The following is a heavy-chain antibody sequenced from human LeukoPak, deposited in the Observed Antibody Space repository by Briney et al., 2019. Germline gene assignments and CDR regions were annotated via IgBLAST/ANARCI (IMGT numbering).Heavy chain of an antibody. D-gene: IGHD4-17*01. CDR3: ARHDYASPLIYFDS. J-gene: IGHJ4*02. CDR2: IYYSGAT. CDR1: GGSISTYY. V-gene: IGHV4-59*08. Sequence: SETLSLTCTVPGGSISTYYWSWIRQPPGKGLEWIAYIYYSGATRYNPSLKSRVSLSVDTSKNQFPLKLSSVTAADTAVYYCARHDYASPLIYFDSWGQGTLVTVSS.